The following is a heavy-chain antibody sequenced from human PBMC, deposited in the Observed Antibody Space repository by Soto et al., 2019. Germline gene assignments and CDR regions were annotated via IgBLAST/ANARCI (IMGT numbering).Heavy chain of an antibody. J-gene: IGHJ4*02. D-gene: IGHD6-13*01. CDR2: ISDSGGST. CDR3: AEAPIGHYASSWYGDY. V-gene: IGHV3-23*01. Sequence: EVQLLESGGGLVQPGGSLRLSCAASGFTFSSYAMSWVRQAPGKGLEWVSGISDSGGSTYYADSVKGRFTISRDNSNKTVYMQMNGLRAEDTAVYYCAEAPIGHYASSWYGDYGGQGTLVTVSS. CDR1: GFTFSSYA.